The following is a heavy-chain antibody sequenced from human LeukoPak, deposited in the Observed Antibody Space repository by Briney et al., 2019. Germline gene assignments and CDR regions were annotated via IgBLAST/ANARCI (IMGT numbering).Heavy chain of an antibody. CDR3: ARGAWFDP. Sequence: PSETLSFTCAVYGGSFSGYYWSWIRQPPGKGLEWIGEINHSGGTNYNPSLKSRVTISVDTSKNQFSLKLSSVTAADTAVYYCARGAWFDPWGQGTLVTVSS. J-gene: IGHJ5*02. CDR1: GGSFSGYY. CDR2: INHSGGT. V-gene: IGHV4-34*01.